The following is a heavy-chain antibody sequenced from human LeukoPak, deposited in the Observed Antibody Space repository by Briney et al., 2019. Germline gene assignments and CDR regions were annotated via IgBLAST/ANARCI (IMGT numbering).Heavy chain of an antibody. CDR3: ARVQGSDTSGSFDH. D-gene: IGHD1-26*01. V-gene: IGHV1-8*01. Sequence: ASVKVSCKTSGYTFISHDINWVRQATGQGLKWMGWMDPNSGNTGYAQRFQGRVTLTRSTSLSEAYMELTSLKFEDTAVYYCARVQGSDTSGSFDHWGQGTLVTVSS. J-gene: IGHJ4*02. CDR1: GYTFISHD. CDR2: MDPNSGNT.